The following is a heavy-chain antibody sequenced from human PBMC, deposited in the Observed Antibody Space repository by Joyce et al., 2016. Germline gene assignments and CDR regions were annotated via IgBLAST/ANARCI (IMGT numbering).Heavy chain of an antibody. CDR1: GFPFSSYP. D-gene: IGHD3-9*01. J-gene: IGHJ4*02. Sequence: DVLLLESGGGLVQPGGSLRLSCAASGFPFSSYPMTWVRQAPGKGLDWVSSISNGGGTTYYADSVKGRFTISRDNSENTLYLQMNSLRAEDTGVYFCARRLTAYLDYWGQGSLVTVSS. CDR2: ISNGGGTT. CDR3: ARRLTAYLDY. V-gene: IGHV3-23*01.